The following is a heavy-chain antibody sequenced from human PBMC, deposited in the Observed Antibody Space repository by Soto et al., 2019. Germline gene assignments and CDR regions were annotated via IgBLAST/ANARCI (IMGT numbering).Heavy chain of an antibody. CDR3: LRGNSGYGNFDY. J-gene: IGHJ4*02. CDR1: GFTFSSYW. V-gene: IGHV3-74*01. D-gene: IGHD5-12*01. Sequence: AGGSLRLSCAASGFTFSSYWMHWVRQAPGKGLVWVSRIKGDGSETNYADSVKGRFTISRDNAKNTLYLQLNSLRAEDTAVYYCLRGNSGYGNFDYWGQGTRATVSS. CDR2: IKGDGSET.